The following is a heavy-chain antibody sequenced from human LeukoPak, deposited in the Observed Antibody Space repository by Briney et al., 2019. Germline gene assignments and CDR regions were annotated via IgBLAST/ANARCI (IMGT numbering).Heavy chain of an antibody. CDR1: GGTFSSYA. CDR2: IIPIFGTA. V-gene: IGHV1-69*06. D-gene: IGHD6-6*01. J-gene: IGHJ4*02. Sequence: LRASVKVSCKASGGTFSSYAISWVRQAPGQGLEWMGGIIPIFGTANYAQKFQGRVTITADKSTSTAYMELSSLRSEDTAVYYCARDYEGSSSSYFDYWGQGTLVTVSS. CDR3: ARDYEGSSSSYFDY.